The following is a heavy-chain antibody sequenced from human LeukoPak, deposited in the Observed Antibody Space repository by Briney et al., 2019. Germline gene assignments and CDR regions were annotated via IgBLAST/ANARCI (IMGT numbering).Heavy chain of an antibody. CDR1: GFTFCDYA. J-gene: IGHJ4*02. Sequence: GRSLRLSCTASGFTFCDYAMSWVRQAPGKGREGVGFIRSKAYGGTTEYAASVKGRFTISRDDSKSIAYLQMNSLKTEDTAVYYCTRDLCSGGSCYHDYFDYWGQGTLVTVSS. V-gene: IGHV3-49*04. D-gene: IGHD2-15*01. CDR3: TRDLCSGGSCYHDYFDY. CDR2: IRSKAYGGTT.